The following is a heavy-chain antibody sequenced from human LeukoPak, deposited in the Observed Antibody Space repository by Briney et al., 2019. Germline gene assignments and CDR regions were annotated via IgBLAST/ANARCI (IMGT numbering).Heavy chain of an antibody. V-gene: IGHV4-61*02. Sequence: PSETLSLTCTVSGGSISSGSYYWSWIRQPAGKGLEWIGRIYTSGSTNYNPSLKSRVTISVDTSKNQFSLKLSSVTAADTAVYYCARERYYDFWSGYFPLEGWGQGTLVTVSS. CDR2: IYTSGST. CDR3: ARERYYDFWSGYFPLEG. D-gene: IGHD3-3*01. CDR1: GGSISSGSYY. J-gene: IGHJ4*02.